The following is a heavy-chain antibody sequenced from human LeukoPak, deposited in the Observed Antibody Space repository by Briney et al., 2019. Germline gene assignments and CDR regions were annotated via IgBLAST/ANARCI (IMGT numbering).Heavy chain of an antibody. J-gene: IGHJ4*02. Sequence: GRSLRLSCAASGFTFSSYAMHWVRQAPGKGLEWVAVISYDGSNKYYADSVKGRFTISRDNSKNTLYLQMNSLRAEDTAVYYCAKDRDKSIAAAGGYFDYWGQGTLVTVSS. CDR3: AKDRDKSIAAAGGYFDY. D-gene: IGHD6-13*01. V-gene: IGHV3-30-3*01. CDR2: ISYDGSNK. CDR1: GFTFSSYA.